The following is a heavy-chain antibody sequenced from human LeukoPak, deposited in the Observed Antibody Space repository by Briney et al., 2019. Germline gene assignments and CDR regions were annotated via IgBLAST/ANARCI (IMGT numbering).Heavy chain of an antibody. Sequence: SETLSLTCTVSGGSVSSSSYYWGWIRQPPGKGLEWIGSIYYSGSTYYNPSLKSRVTISVDTSKNQFSLKLSSVTAADTAVYYCARQAETRGYWGQGTLVTVSS. V-gene: IGHV4-39*01. CDR1: GGSVSSSSYY. CDR3: ARQAETRGY. J-gene: IGHJ4*02. D-gene: IGHD4-17*01. CDR2: IYYSGST.